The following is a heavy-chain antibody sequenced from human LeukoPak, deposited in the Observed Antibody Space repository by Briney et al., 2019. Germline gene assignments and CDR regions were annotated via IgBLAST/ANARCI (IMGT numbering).Heavy chain of an antibody. D-gene: IGHD3-3*01. Sequence: ASVKVSCKASGYTFTGYYMHWVRQAPGQGVEWMGWINPNSGGANYAQKFQGRVTMTRDTSISTAYMELSRLRSDDTAVYYCARGSDDFWSGYSPSYWGQGTLVTVSS. V-gene: IGHV1-2*02. J-gene: IGHJ4*02. CDR2: INPNSGGA. CDR1: GYTFTGYY. CDR3: ARGSDDFWSGYSPSY.